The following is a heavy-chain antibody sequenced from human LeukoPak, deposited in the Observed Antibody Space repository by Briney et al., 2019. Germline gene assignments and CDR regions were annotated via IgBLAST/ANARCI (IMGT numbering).Heavy chain of an antibody. D-gene: IGHD2-2*01. J-gene: IGHJ4*02. V-gene: IGHV1-2*02. CDR2: INPNSGGT. Sequence: ASVKVSCKASGYTFTGYYMHWVRQAPGQGLEWMGWINPNSGGTNYAQKFQGRVTMTRDTSISTAYMELSRLRSDDTAVYYCVRKFRGGYCSSTSCPNDYWGQGTLVTVSS. CDR1: GYTFTGYY. CDR3: VRKFRGGYCSSTSCPNDY.